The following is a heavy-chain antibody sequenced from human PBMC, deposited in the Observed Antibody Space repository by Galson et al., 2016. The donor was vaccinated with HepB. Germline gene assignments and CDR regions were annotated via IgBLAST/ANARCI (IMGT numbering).Heavy chain of an antibody. D-gene: IGHD2-8*01. CDR1: GFTFSSYW. CDR2: IKQDGSEK. J-gene: IGHJ5*01. V-gene: IGHV3-7*01. CDR3: ARDNCINAICYTGWFDS. Sequence: SLRLSCAASGFTFSSYWMSWVRQASGKGLEWVANIKQDGSEKYYVDSVKGRFTISRDNAKNSLYLQMNSLRAEDTAVYYCARDNCINAICYTGWFDSWGQGTLVTVSA.